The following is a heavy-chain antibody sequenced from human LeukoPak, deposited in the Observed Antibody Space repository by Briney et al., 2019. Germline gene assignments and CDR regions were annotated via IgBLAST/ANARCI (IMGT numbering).Heavy chain of an antibody. CDR2: VSGSGAGT. D-gene: IGHD6-13*01. Sequence: GESLRLSCAASGFTVNTYAMSWVRMPPAKGQELDSSVSGSGAGTYYADSAKSRFTISRDNSKNTLYLQMNSLRAEDTAVYYCATAALYGSAWYYFDYWGQGTLVTVSS. CDR1: GFTVNTYA. J-gene: IGHJ4*02. CDR3: ATAALYGSAWYYFDY. V-gene: IGHV3-23*01.